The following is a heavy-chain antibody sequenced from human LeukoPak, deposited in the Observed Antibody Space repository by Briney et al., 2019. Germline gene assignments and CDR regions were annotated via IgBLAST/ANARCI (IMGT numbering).Heavy chain of an antibody. CDR1: GFTFSDYA. V-gene: IGHV3-23*01. J-gene: IGHJ4*02. CDR3: AKEAAGDYYDSSGLFDY. CDR2: LSGSGAGT. D-gene: IGHD3-22*01. Sequence: GGSLRLSCAASGFTFSDYALGWVRQAPGRGLEWVATLSGSGAGTYYSDSVKGRFTISRDNSKNTLYLQMNSLRAEDTAVYYCAKEAAGDYYDSSGLFDYWGQGTLVTVSS.